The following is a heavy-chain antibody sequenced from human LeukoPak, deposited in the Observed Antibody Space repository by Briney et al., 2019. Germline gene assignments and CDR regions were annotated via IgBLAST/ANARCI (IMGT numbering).Heavy chain of an antibody. CDR1: GYTFTSYY. CDR2: INPSGGST. J-gene: IGHJ6*03. CDR3: VRETNYYDSSGNPYMDV. V-gene: IGHV1-46*01. Sequence: ASVKVSCKASGYTFTSYYMHWVRQAPGLGLEWMGMINPSGGSTRYAQKFQGRVTMTRDTSTSTVYMELSSLRSEDTAVYYCVRETNYYDSSGNPYMDVWGKGTTVTISS. D-gene: IGHD3-22*01.